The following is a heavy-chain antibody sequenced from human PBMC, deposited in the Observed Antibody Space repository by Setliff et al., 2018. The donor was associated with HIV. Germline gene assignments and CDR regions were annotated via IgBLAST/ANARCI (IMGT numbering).Heavy chain of an antibody. CDR3: ARADLRYYYFDY. J-gene: IGHJ4*02. Sequence: SETLSLTCTVSGGSFSGSSYYWSWIRQAPGKGLEWIGTMYFRGNARNSPSLKSRVTILVDTSKNQLSLNLTSVTAADTAVYYCARADLRYYYFDYWGQGTLVTVSS. CDR2: MYFRGNA. CDR1: GGSFSGSSYY. D-gene: IGHD5-18*01. V-gene: IGHV4-61*01.